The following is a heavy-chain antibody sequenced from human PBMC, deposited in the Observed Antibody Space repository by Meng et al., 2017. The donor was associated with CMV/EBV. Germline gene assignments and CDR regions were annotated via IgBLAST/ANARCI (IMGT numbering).Heavy chain of an antibody. J-gene: IGHJ2*01. V-gene: IGHV3-11*05. D-gene: IGHD2-2*01. Sequence: QVGVVESGGGLVKPGGSLRLSCAASGFTFSDYYMSWIRQAPGKGLEWVSYISSSSSYTNYADSVKGRFTISRDNAKNSLYLQMNSLRAEDTAVYYCARVSVVPAAMSDWYFDLWGRGTLVTVSS. CDR3: ARVSVVPAAMSDWYFDL. CDR2: ISSSSSYT. CDR1: GFTFSDYY.